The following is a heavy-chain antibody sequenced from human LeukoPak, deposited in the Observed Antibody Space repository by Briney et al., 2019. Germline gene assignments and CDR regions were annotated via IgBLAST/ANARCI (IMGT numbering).Heavy chain of an antibody. CDR3: ARGPGRYYYDSSGYYSTHIVY. D-gene: IGHD3-22*01. CDR2: INHSGST. CDR1: GFTFSSYG. J-gene: IGHJ4*02. Sequence: GSLRLSCAASGFTFSSYGMSWVRQAPGKGLEWIGEINHSGSTNYNPSLKSRVTISVDTSKNQFSLKLSSVTAADTAVYYCARGPGRYYYDSSGYYSTHIVYWGQGTLVTVSS. V-gene: IGHV4-34*01.